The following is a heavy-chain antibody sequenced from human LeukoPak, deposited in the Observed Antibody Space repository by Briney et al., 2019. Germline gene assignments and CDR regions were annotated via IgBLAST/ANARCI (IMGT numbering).Heavy chain of an antibody. J-gene: IGHJ6*03. CDR2: ISGSGSSI. V-gene: IGHV3-48*03. Sequence: GGSLRLSCAASVFSFSNYAMNWVRQAPGKGLEWIAHISGSGSSIHYADSVKGRVTISRDNAKNSLYLQMNSLRAEDTAVYYCARDRVDTALVTGPAGLGFVSHDYYYMDVWGKGTTVTVSS. CDR3: ARDRVDTALVTGPAGLGFVSHDYYYMDV. D-gene: IGHD5-18*01. CDR1: VFSFSNYA.